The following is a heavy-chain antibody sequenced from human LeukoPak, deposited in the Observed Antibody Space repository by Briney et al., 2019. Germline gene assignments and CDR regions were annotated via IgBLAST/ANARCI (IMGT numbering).Heavy chain of an antibody. V-gene: IGHV3-23*01. CDR1: GFTFSSYA. CDR3: AKDSCSSTSCYGDY. Sequence: GSLRLSCAASGFTFSSYAMIWVRQAPGKGLEWVSAISGSGGRTYYADPVKGRFTISRDNSKNTLYLQMNSLRAEDTAVYYCAKDSCSSTSCYGDYWGQGTLVTVSS. J-gene: IGHJ4*02. D-gene: IGHD2-2*01. CDR2: ISGSGGRT.